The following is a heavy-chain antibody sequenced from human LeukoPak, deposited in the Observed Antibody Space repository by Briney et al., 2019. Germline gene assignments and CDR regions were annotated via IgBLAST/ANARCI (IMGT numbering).Heavy chain of an antibody. D-gene: IGHD2-2*01. CDR2: ISGGGGSI. V-gene: IGHV3-23*01. CDR3: AKDLGIRSATRPYYFDS. CDR1: GFTFSNYA. Sequence: TGGSLRLSCAASGFTFSNYAMSWVRQAPGKGLEWVSAISGGGGSIYFADSVKGRFTISRDNSKNTLYLQMNSLRAEDTAAYYCAKDLGIRSATRPYYFDSWGQGTLVTVSS. J-gene: IGHJ4*02.